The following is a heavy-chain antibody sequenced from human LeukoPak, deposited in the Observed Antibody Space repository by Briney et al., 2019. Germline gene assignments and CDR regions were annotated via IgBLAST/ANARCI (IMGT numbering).Heavy chain of an antibody. D-gene: IGHD4-17*01. CDR3: AREADYGDYVGGVDY. J-gene: IGHJ4*02. V-gene: IGHV6-1*01. Sequence: WVRQAPGQGLEWMGRTYYRSKWYNDYAVSVKSRITINPDTSKNQFSLQLNSVTPEDTAVYYCAREADYGDYVGGVDYWGQGTLVTVSS. CDR2: TYYRSKWYN.